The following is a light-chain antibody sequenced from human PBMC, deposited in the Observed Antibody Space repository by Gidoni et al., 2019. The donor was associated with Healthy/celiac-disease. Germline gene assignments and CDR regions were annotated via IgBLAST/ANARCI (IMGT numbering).Light chain of an antibody. CDR3: QQRSNLAGT. CDR2: DAS. V-gene: IGKV3-11*01. CDR1: QSVSSY. J-gene: IGKJ4*01. Sequence: EIVLTQSPPTLSLSPGERATLSCRASQSVSSYLAWYQQKPGQAPRLLIYDASNRATGIPARFSGSGSGTGFTLTISSLKPEDFAVYYCQQRSNLAGTFGGETKVEIK.